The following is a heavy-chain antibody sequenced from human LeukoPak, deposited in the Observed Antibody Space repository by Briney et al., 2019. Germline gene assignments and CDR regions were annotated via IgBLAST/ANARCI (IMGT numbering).Heavy chain of an antibody. V-gene: IGHV5-51*01. Sequence: GESPKISCKGSGYSFIHYWIGWVRQVPGKGLEWMGIIYSGDSDTRYSPSFQGQVTISADKSINTAYLQWSSLRASDSAIYYCARSTTVVTFNWFDSWGQGTLVTVSS. D-gene: IGHD4-23*01. CDR1: GYSFIHYW. CDR2: IYSGDSDT. CDR3: ARSTTVVTFNWFDS. J-gene: IGHJ5*01.